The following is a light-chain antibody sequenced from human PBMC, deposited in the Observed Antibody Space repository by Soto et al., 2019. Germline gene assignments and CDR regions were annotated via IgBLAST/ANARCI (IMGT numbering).Light chain of an antibody. Sequence: TVFTQSPATLSLSPGERATLSRKASQNNGNSLGWYQQKPGQAPRLLIDDAFNRATGIPARFTGSGFGSDFTLTISSLEPEDFGVYYCRQRYNWPLTFGGGTKVDIK. J-gene: IGKJ4*01. CDR1: QNNGNS. CDR2: DAF. CDR3: RQRYNWPLT. V-gene: IGKV3-11*01.